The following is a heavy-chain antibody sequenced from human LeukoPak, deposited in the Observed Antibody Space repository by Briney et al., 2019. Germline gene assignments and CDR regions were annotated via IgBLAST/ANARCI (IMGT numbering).Heavy chain of an antibody. V-gene: IGHV1-8*01. D-gene: IGHD6-13*01. CDR3: ATGLAAAGTIWFDP. J-gene: IGHJ5*02. CDR2: MNPNSGNT. CDR1: GSTFTSYD. Sequence: ASVKVSCKASGSTFTSYDINWVRQATGQGLEWMGWMNPNSGNTGYAQKFQGRVTMTRNTSISTAYMELSSLRSEDTAVYYCATGLAAAGTIWFDPWGQGPLVTVSA.